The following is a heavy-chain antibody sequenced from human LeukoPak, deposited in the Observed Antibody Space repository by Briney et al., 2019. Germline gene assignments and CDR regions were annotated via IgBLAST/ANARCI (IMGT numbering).Heavy chain of an antibody. CDR3: ARGSNPLAAGTFDY. CDR1: GFTFSSYA. J-gene: IGHJ4*02. CDR2: ISSSGSTI. Sequence: QPGGSLRLSCAASGFTFSSYAMNWVRQAPGKGLEWVSYISSSGSTIYYADSVKGRFTISRDNAKNPLYLQMNSLRAEDTAVYYCARGSNPLAAGTFDYWGQGTLVTVSS. D-gene: IGHD6-13*01. V-gene: IGHV3-48*03.